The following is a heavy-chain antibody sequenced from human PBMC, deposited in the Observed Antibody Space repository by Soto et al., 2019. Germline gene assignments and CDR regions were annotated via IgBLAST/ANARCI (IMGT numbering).Heavy chain of an antibody. V-gene: IGHV3-7*05. CDR3: ARDFVSGWYGFHYYYGMDV. J-gene: IGHJ6*02. Sequence: GGSLRLSCAASGFTFSSYWMSWVRQAPGKGLEWVANIKQDGSEKYYVDSVKGRFTISRDNAKNSLYLQMNSLRAEDTAVYYCARDFVSGWYGFHYYYGMDVWGQGTTVTVSS. CDR2: IKQDGSEK. D-gene: IGHD6-19*01. CDR1: GFTFSSYW.